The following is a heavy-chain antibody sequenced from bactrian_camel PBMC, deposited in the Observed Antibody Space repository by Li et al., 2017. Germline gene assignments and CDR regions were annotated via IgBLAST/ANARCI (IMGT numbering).Heavy chain of an antibody. D-gene: IGHD3*01. Sequence: VQLVESGGGSVQAGGSLRLSCAASEADYSPYCMGWFRQVPGKEREGVATIYPGGGSTAYADFVKGRFTISQDNAKNTVSLQMNSLKPEDTAMYYCAADTRHTWCSGGSRQGCLGGKAADFGYWGQGTQVTVS. V-gene: IGHV3S40*01. J-gene: IGHJ6*01. CDR2: IYPGGGST. CDR3: AADTRHTWCSGGSRQGCLGGKAADFGY. CDR1: EADYSPYC.